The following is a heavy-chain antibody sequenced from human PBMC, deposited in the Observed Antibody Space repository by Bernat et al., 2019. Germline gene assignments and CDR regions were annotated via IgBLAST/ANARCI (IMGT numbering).Heavy chain of an antibody. J-gene: IGHJ2*01. V-gene: IGHV3-21*01. D-gene: IGHD5-18*01. CDR3: ARDGDVDTAMAIYWYFDL. CDR2: ISSSSSYI. Sequence: EVQLLESGGGLVQPGGSLRLSCAASGFTFSSYSMNWVRQAPGKGLEWVSSISSSSSYIYYADSVKGRFTISRDNAKNSLYLQMNSLRAEDTAVYYCARDGDVDTAMAIYWYFDLWGRGTLVTVSS. CDR1: GFTFSSYS.